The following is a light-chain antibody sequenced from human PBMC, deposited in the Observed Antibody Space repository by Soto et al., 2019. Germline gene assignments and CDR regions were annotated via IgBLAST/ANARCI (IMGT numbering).Light chain of an antibody. CDR2: SAS. Sequence: DIQMTQSASSLSASVGDRVTITCRASQSIATPLNWYQQKPGKAPKFLIHSASTLQNGVPSRFSGSGSGTDFTLTISSLEPEDFATYYCQQSYDIGTFGQGTKVDIK. J-gene: IGKJ1*01. CDR1: QSIATP. CDR3: QQSYDIGT. V-gene: IGKV1-39*01.